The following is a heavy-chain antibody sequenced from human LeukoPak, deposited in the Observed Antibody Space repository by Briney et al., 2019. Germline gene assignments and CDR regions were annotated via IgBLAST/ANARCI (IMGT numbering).Heavy chain of an antibody. Sequence: GGSLRLSRAASGFTFSSYGMHWVRPAPGKGLEWVAVIWYDGSNKYYADSVKGRFTISRDNSKNTLYLQMNSLRAEDTAVYYCARDPRKYYYDSSVLDYWGQGTLVTVSS. V-gene: IGHV3-33*01. CDR2: IWYDGSNK. CDR1: GFTFSSYG. J-gene: IGHJ4*02. D-gene: IGHD3-22*01. CDR3: ARDPRKYYYDSSVLDY.